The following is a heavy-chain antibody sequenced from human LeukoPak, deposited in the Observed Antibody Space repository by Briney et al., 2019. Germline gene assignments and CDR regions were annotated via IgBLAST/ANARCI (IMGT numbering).Heavy chain of an antibody. CDR1: GDSSSSSIYY. CDR2: IDYSGNT. D-gene: IGHD6-19*01. Sequence: PSETLSLTCAVSGDSSSSSIYYWGWVRRPPGKGLEWIGSIDYSGNTYYNPSLKSRATISTDTSRSQFSLNLSSVTAADTAVYYCAREYTLYRSGWFLDYWGQGTVVTVSS. V-gene: IGHV4-39*07. J-gene: IGHJ4*02. CDR3: AREYTLYRSGWFLDY.